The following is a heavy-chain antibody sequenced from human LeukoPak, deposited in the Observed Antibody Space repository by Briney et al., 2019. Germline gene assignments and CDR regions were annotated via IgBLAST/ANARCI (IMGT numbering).Heavy chain of an antibody. CDR3: ARGQSFRLNYFDY. CDR1: GYTFTSYA. CDR2: INAGNGNT. D-gene: IGHD1-26*01. V-gene: IGHV1-3*01. Sequence: WASVKVSFTASGYTFTSYAMHWVRQAPGQRLEWMGWINAGNGNTKYSQKFQGRVTITRDTSASTAYMELSSLRSEDTAVYYCARGQSFRLNYFDYWGQGTLVTVSS. J-gene: IGHJ4*02.